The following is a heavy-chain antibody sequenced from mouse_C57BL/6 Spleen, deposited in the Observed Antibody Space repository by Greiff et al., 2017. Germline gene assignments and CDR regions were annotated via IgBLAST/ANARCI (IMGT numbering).Heavy chain of an antibody. CDR2: ISYDGSN. CDR1: GYSITSGYY. J-gene: IGHJ1*03. CDR3: ARGGYGNYWYFDV. V-gene: IGHV3-6*01. D-gene: IGHD2-10*02. Sequence: EVKLMESGPGLVKPSQSLSLTCSVTGYSITSGYYWNWIRQFPGNKLEWMGYISYDGSNNYNPSLKNRIPSTRDTSKNQFFLKLNSVTTEYTATYYGARGGYGNYWYFDVWGTGTTVTVSS.